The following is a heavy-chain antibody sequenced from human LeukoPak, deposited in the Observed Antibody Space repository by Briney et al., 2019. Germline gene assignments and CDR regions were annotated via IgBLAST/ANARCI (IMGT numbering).Heavy chain of an antibody. Sequence: SETLSLTCAVYGGSFSGYYWSWIRQPPGKGLEWIGEINHSGSTNSNPSLKSRATLSVDTSKSQFSLRLNSVTAADTAVYFCARSVSREGHNFIAYYFDYWSQGTLVTVSS. CDR2: INHSGST. D-gene: IGHD5-24*01. CDR3: ARSVSREGHNFIAYYFDY. J-gene: IGHJ4*02. CDR1: GGSFSGYY. V-gene: IGHV4-34*01.